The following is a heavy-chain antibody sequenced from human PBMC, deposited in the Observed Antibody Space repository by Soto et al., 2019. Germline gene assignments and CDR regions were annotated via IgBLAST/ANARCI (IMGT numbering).Heavy chain of an antibody. CDR1: ESTFSTYW. CDR2: IHPRDSYI. V-gene: IGHV5-10-1*01. D-gene: IGHD4-17*01. CDR3: ATQTRYGDTPNWFDP. Sequence: GESLKISCKGSESTFSTYWINWVRQIPGKGLEWMGRIHPRDSYIDYSPSFQGHVTISVDKSISTAYLQWNSLKASDTAMFYCATQTRYGDTPNWFDPWGQGTLVTVSS. J-gene: IGHJ5*02.